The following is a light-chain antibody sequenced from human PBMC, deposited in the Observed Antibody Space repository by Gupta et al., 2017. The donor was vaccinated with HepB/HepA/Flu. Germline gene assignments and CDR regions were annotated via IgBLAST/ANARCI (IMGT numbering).Light chain of an antibody. V-gene: IGKV1-39*01. J-gene: IGKJ1*01. Sequence: FQLTQSPSPLSASVGDRVTITCRASQSISSYLNWYQQKPGKAPKVLIYAASSLQSGVTSRFSGSGSGTDFTLTISSLQPEDFATYYCQQSYSTPRTFGQGTKVEIK. CDR2: AAS. CDR1: QSISSY. CDR3: QQSYSTPRT.